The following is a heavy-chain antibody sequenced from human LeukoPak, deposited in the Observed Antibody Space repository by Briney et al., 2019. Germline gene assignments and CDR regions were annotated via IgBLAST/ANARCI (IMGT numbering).Heavy chain of an antibody. Sequence: SETLSLTCTVSGGSISSYYWSWIRQPPGKGLEYIGYIYYSGSTNYNPSLKSRVTISVDTSKNQFSLKLSSVTAADTAVYYCASTKAYRRTGAFDIWGQGTMVTVSS. V-gene: IGHV4-59*01. J-gene: IGHJ3*02. CDR1: GGSISSYY. CDR2: IYYSGST. D-gene: IGHD1-14*01. CDR3: ASTKAYRRTGAFDI.